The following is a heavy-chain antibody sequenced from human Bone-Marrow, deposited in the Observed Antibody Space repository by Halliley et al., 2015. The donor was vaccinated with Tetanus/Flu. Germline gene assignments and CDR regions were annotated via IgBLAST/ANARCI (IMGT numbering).Heavy chain of an antibody. V-gene: IGHV4-61*08. CDR3: TRGSGWLADF. D-gene: IGHD6-19*01. J-gene: IGHJ4*02. Sequence: TLSLTCSVSGGSISSGGYYWSWIRQHPGKGLEWVGYMYYSGSTNYNPSLQSRVTISVDTSKNQFSLKLNSVTAADTAVYYCTRGSGWLADFWGQGTLVTVSS. CDR2: MYYSGST. CDR1: GGSISSGGYY.